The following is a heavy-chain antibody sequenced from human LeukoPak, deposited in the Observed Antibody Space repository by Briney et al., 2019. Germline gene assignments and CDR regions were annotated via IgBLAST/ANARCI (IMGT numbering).Heavy chain of an antibody. Sequence: GGSLRLSCAASGFTFSSYGMHWVREAPGKGLEWVAFIRYDGSNKYYADSVKGRFTISRDNSKNTLYLQMNSLRAEDTAVYYCAKDRGVYGSGSYYIGPFDYWGQGTLVTVSS. CDR3: AKDRGVYGSGSYYIGPFDY. V-gene: IGHV3-30*02. CDR2: IRYDGSNK. D-gene: IGHD3-10*01. J-gene: IGHJ4*02. CDR1: GFTFSSYG.